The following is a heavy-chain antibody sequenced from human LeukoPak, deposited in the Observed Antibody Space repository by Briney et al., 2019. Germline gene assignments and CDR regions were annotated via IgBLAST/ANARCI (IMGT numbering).Heavy chain of an antibody. CDR1: AFTFGTYA. CDR3: AKKTYYDFWSGYSWGMDV. V-gene: IGHV3-23*01. Sequence: QPGGSLRLSCIASAFTFGTYAMSWVRQAPGQGLEWVSGISGSGDTTYYADSVKGRFTISRDNSKNTLYLQMNSLRAEDTAVYYCAKKTYYDFWSGYSWGMDVWGKGTTVTVSS. CDR2: ISGSGDTT. D-gene: IGHD3-3*01. J-gene: IGHJ6*03.